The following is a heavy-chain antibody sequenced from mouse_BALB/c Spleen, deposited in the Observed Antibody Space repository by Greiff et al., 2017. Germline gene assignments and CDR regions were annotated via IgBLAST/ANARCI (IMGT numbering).Heavy chain of an antibody. V-gene: IGHV1-4*01. D-gene: IGHD1-1*01. CDR2: INPSSGYT. CDR3: ARDYYGSRGDAMDY. Sequence: VQLQQSGAELARPGASVKMSCKASGYTFTSYTMHWVKQRPGQGLEWIGYINPSSGYTNYNQKFKDKATLTADKSSSTAYMQLSSLTSEDSAVYYCARDYYGSRGDAMDYWGQGTSVTVSS. CDR1: GYTFTSYT. J-gene: IGHJ4*01.